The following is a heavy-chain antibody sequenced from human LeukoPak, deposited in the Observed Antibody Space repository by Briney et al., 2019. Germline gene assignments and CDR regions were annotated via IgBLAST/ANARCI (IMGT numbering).Heavy chain of an antibody. Sequence: PGGSLRLSCAASGFTFSSYGMHWVRQAPGKGLEWVAFIRYDGSNKYFADSVKGRFTISRDNSKNTLYLQMNSLRAEDTAVYYCAKDQGYYDSSGYQPDYWGQGTLVTVSS. D-gene: IGHD3-22*01. CDR1: GFTFSSYG. CDR3: AKDQGYYDSSGYQPDY. V-gene: IGHV3-30*02. J-gene: IGHJ4*02. CDR2: IRYDGSNK.